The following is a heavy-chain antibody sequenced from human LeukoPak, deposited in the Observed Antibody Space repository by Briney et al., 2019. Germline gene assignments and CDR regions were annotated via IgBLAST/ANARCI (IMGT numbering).Heavy chain of an antibody. CDR2: ISWDGGST. V-gene: IGHV3-43D*03. CDR1: GFTFDDYA. D-gene: IGHD3-22*01. CDR3: AKDSSGYYWDY. J-gene: IGHJ4*02. Sequence: PGGSLRLSCAASGFTFDDYAMHWVRQAPGKGLEWVSLISWDGGSTYYADSVKGRFTISRDNSKNSLYLQMNSLGAEDTALYYCAKDSSGYYWDYWGQGTLVTVSS.